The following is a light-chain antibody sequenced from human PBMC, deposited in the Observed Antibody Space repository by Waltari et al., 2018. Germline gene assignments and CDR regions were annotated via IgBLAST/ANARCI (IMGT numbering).Light chain of an antibody. CDR3: MQGTHWPLT. Sequence: DAVMTQYPLSLPVTLEQPASISCKSSQSFVHSYGNTYLAWFHQRPGQTPRLLIYKLSNRESGVPDRFSASGSGTDFTLKISRVEAEDVVVYYCMQGTHWPLTFGGGTKVEIK. J-gene: IGKJ4*01. CDR2: KLS. CDR1: QSFVHSYGNTY. V-gene: IGKV2-30*02.